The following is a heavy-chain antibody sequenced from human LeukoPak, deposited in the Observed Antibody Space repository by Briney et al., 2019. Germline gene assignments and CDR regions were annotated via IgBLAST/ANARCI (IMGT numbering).Heavy chain of an antibody. J-gene: IGHJ4*02. V-gene: IGHV3-74*01. CDR2: ICPDGTVT. Sequence: GGSLRVSCAASGFTFSNYCMHWVRHIPGKGLVWVSRICPDGTVTNYADSVKGRFTIPRDNAKNMVFLQMNSLRADDTAVYYCVRDFRSADYWGQGILVTVSS. CDR3: VRDFRSADY. CDR1: GFTFSNYC.